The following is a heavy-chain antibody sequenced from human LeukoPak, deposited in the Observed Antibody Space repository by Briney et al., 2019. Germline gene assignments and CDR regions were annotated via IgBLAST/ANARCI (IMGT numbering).Heavy chain of an antibody. J-gene: IGHJ3*02. V-gene: IGHV3-53*01. D-gene: IGHD1-14*01. CDR3: VRKNRDFNAAFDI. Sequence: GGSLRLSCTASGFTVSNNYMSWVRQAPGKGLEWVTISYSDSNTNYADSVKGRFTISRDTSQNTLSLQMNSLRAEDTAVYYCVRKNRDFNAAFDIWGQGTVVTVSA. CDR1: GFTVSNNY. CDR2: SYSDSNT.